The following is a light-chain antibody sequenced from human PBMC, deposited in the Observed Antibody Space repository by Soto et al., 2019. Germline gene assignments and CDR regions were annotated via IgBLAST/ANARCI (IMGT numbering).Light chain of an antibody. CDR2: GAF. J-gene: IGKJ5*01. Sequence: EIVLTQSPGTLSLSPGERATLSCRASQSLSSSYLARHQQKPGQAPRLVIYGAFSRATGIPDRFSGSGTGTDFTLTISRLEPEDFAVYYCQQYGNSPITFGQGTRLEIK. CDR3: QQYGNSPIT. CDR1: QSLSSSY. V-gene: IGKV3-20*01.